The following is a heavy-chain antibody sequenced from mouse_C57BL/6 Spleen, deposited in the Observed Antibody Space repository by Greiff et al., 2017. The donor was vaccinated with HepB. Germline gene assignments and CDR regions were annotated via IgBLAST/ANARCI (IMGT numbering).Heavy chain of an antibody. V-gene: IGHV1-82*01. CDR3: ARSDGSRYFDY. CDR1: GYAFSSSW. J-gene: IGHJ2*01. CDR2: IYPGDGDT. Sequence: VQLVESGPELVKPGASVKISCKASGYAFSSSWMNWVKQRPGKGLEWIGRIYPGDGDTNYNGKFKGKATLTADKSSSTAYMQLSSLTSEDSAVYFCARSDGSRYFDYWGQGTTLTVSS. D-gene: IGHD1-1*01.